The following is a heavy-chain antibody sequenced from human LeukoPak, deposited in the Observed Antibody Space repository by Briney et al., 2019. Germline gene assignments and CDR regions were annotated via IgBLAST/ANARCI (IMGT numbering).Heavy chain of an antibody. D-gene: IGHD5-18*01. Sequence: GGSLRLSCAASGFTFSSYWMHWVRQAPGKGLVWVSRMNSDGSSTTYADSVEGRFTISRDNAKNTLYLRMNSLRAEDTAVYYCARQDGYSYPSWGQGTLVTVSS. CDR3: ARQDGYSYPS. J-gene: IGHJ4*02. V-gene: IGHV3-74*01. CDR2: MNSDGSST. CDR1: GFTFSSYW.